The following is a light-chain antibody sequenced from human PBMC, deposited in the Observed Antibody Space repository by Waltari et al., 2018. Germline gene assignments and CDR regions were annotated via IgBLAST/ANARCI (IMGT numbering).Light chain of an antibody. CDR1: SSDVGGHNY. Sequence: QSALTQPASVSGSPGQSITITCTGTSSDVGGHNYVSWYQQNPGKAPKLMIYDVSNRPSGVSNRFSGSKSGNTASLTISGLQAEDEADYYCSSYTSSSTLVFGGGTKLTVL. CDR2: DVS. CDR3: SSYTSSSTLV. J-gene: IGLJ2*01. V-gene: IGLV2-14*03.